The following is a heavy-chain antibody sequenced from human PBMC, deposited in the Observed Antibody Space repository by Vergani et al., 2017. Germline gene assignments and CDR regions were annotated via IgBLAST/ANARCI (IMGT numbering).Heavy chain of an antibody. Sequence: QVPLVQSGAEVKKPGASVKVSCKASGYTFTSYYMHWVRQAPGQGLEWMGIINPSGGSTSYAQKFQGRVTMTRDTSTSTVYMELSSLRSEDTAVYFCATRAPSKWELIPLGYWGQGTLVTVSS. D-gene: IGHD1-26*01. CDR1: GYTFTSYY. J-gene: IGHJ4*02. CDR2: INPSGGST. CDR3: ATRAPSKWELIPLGY. V-gene: IGHV1-46*01.